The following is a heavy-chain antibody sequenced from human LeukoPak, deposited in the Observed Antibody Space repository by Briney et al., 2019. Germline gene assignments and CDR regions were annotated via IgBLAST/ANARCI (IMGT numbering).Heavy chain of an antibody. Sequence: SETLSLTCAVSGDSISSSGRFYWGWLRQPPGKGLEWIGSMDYSGTTDYNPSLKSRVTISVDTSKNQFSLKLSSVTAADTAVYYCAALGGLVGEADFSDYWGQGTLVTVSS. V-gene: IGHV4-39*07. CDR1: GDSISSSGRFY. CDR3: AALGGLVGEADFSDY. J-gene: IGHJ4*02. CDR2: MDYSGTT. D-gene: IGHD1-26*01.